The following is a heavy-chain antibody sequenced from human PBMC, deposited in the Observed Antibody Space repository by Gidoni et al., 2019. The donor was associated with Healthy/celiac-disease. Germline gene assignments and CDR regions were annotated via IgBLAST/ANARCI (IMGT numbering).Heavy chain of an antibody. CDR1: GGTFSSYA. Sequence: PGSSVKVSCKASGGTFSSYAISWVRQAPGQGLEWMGRIIPILGIANYAQKFQGRVTITADKSTSTAYMELSSLRSEDTAVYYCARLVGATAPDYWGQGTLVTVSS. CDR3: ARLVGATAPDY. V-gene: IGHV1-69*04. D-gene: IGHD1-26*01. J-gene: IGHJ4*02. CDR2: IIPILGIA.